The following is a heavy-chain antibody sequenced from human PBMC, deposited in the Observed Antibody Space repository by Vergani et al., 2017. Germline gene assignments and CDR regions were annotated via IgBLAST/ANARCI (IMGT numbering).Heavy chain of an antibody. D-gene: IGHD3-22*01. CDR2: ISGSGGFT. J-gene: IGHJ4*02. CDR1: GFTFTNCA. CDR3: AKDNVPVYYDSSGYCDY. Sequence: EVQLLESGGNLVQPGGSLRLSCAASGFTFTNCAMTWVRQAPGEGLEWVSGISGSGGFTYYADSVKGRFTISRDNSKNTMFLQMNNLRAEDTAVYYCAKDNVPVYYDSSGYCDYWGQGTLVTVSS. V-gene: IGHV3-23*01.